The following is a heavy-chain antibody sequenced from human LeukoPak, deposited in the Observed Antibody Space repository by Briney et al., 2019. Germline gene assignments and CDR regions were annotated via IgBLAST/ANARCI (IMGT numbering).Heavy chain of an antibody. J-gene: IGHJ4*02. CDR3: ARGSQMATLHTPFDY. CDR1: GFTVSSNY. D-gene: IGHD5-24*01. V-gene: IGHV3-53*01. Sequence: GGSLRLSCAASGFTVSSNYMSWVRQAPGKGLEWVSVIYSGGSTYYADSVKGRFTISRDNSKNTLYLQMNSLRAEDTAVYYCARGSQMATLHTPFDYWGQGTLVTVSS. CDR2: IYSGGST.